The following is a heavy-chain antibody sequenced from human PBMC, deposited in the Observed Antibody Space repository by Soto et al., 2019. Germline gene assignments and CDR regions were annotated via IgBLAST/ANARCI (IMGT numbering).Heavy chain of an antibody. CDR2: ISSLGDST. Sequence: EVQLVESGGGLVQPGGSLRLSCAASGFMFNSYAMHWVRQAPGKGLEYVSAISSLGDSTFYANSVKDRFTISRDNSKNTLYLQMGSLRVEDMAVYYCVRRTAGWYFDLWGRGTLVTVSS. D-gene: IGHD2-21*02. CDR3: VRRTAGWYFDL. CDR1: GFMFNSYA. V-gene: IGHV3-64*01. J-gene: IGHJ2*01.